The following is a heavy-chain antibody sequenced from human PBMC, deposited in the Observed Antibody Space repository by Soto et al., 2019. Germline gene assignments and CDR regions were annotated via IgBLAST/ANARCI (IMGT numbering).Heavy chain of an antibody. CDR3: ARGVSRDYYDSRKCPRPSYYYVMDV. V-gene: IGHV4-34*01. CDR2: INHSGST. J-gene: IGHJ6*04. D-gene: IGHD3-22*01. Sequence: SETLSLTCAVYGGSFSGYYWSWIRQPPGKWLEWIGEINHSGSTNYNPSLKSRGTISVDTSKNQFSLKLSSVTAADTAVYYCARGVSRDYYDSRKCPRPSYYYVMDVWGKGPTVTV. CDR1: GGSFSGYY.